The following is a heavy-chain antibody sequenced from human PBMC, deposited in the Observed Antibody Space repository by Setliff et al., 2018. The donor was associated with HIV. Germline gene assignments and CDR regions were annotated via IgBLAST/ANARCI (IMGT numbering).Heavy chain of an antibody. Sequence: SETLSLPCTVSGDSISSSIYYWGWIRQPPGKGLEGIGSISYSGSTYYNPSLKSRLTISIDTSKNQFSLKLASVTAADPAVYYCARQGTFYYGSGSLGYWGQGTLVTVSS. CDR2: ISYSGST. J-gene: IGHJ4*02. V-gene: IGHV4-39*01. CDR3: ARQGTFYYGSGSLGY. CDR1: GDSISSSIYY. D-gene: IGHD3-10*01.